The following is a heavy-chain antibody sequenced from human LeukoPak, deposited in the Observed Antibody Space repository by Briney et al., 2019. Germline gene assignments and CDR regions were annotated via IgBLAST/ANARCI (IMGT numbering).Heavy chain of an antibody. CDR2: IYSGGTT. CDR1: GFTVSSNY. J-gene: IGHJ4*02. D-gene: IGHD6-13*01. Sequence: SGGSLRLSCAASGFTVSSNYLSWVRQAPGKGLEWVSVIYSGGTTYYAESVKGRFTISRDNSKNMLYLQMNSLGAEDTAVYYCAAGYYWGQGTLVTVSS. CDR3: AAGYY. V-gene: IGHV3-66*01.